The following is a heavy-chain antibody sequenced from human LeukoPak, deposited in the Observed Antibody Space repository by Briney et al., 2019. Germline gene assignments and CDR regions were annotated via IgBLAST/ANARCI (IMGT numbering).Heavy chain of an antibody. CDR1: GFTFSNAW. D-gene: IGHD4-17*01. J-gene: IGHJ4*02. V-gene: IGHV3-23*01. CDR3: AKHRETYGDSCLDDY. CDR2: ISGAGGST. Sequence: GGSLRLSCAAFGFTFSNAWMNWVRQAPGKGLEWVSGISGAGGSTYYADSVKGRFTISRDNSKNTLYLQTNSLRAEDTAIYYCAKHRETYGDSCLDDYWGQGTLVTVSS.